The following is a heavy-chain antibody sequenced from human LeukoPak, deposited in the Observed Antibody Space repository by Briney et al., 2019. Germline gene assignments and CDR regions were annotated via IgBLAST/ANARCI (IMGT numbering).Heavy chain of an antibody. V-gene: IGHV4-34*01. CDR3: ARLVGATNDV. J-gene: IGHJ4*02. CDR1: GGSFSGYY. Sequence: SETLSLTCAVYGGSFSGYYWSWIRQPPGKGLEWIGEINHSGSTNYNPSLKSRATISVDTSKNQFSLKLSSVTAADTAVYYCARLVGATNDVWGQGTLVTVSS. D-gene: IGHD1-26*01. CDR2: INHSGST.